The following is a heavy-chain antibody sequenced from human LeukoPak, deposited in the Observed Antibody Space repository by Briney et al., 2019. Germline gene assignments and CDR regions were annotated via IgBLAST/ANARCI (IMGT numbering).Heavy chain of an antibody. Sequence: EASVQVSCKASGYTFTGYYMHWVRQAPGQGLEWMGWINPNSGGTNYAQKFQGWVTMTRDTSISTAYMELSRLRSDDTAVYYCARPILAGSGSYDFDYWGQGTLVTVSS. CDR2: INPNSGGT. CDR1: GYTFTGYY. J-gene: IGHJ4*02. CDR3: ARPILAGSGSYDFDY. V-gene: IGHV1-2*04. D-gene: IGHD6-19*01.